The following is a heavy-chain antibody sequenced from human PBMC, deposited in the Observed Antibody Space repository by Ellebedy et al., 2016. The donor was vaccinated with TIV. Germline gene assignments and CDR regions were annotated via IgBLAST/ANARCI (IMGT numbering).Heavy chain of an antibody. CDR1: GYTFTSYG. Sequence: ASVKVSCKASGYTFTSYGISWVRQAPGQGLEWMGWISAYNGNTNYAQKLQGKVTITTDTSTSTAYKELRSLRSDDTAVYYCARSKNYYDSSGYPDYWGQGTLVTVSS. J-gene: IGHJ4*02. V-gene: IGHV1-18*01. CDR2: ISAYNGNT. CDR3: ARSKNYYDSSGYPDY. D-gene: IGHD3-22*01.